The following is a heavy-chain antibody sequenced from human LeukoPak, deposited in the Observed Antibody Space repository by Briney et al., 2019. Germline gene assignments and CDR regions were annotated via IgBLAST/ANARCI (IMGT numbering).Heavy chain of an antibody. CDR3: ARAKRCSGGSCYSALSWFDP. J-gene: IGHJ5*02. Sequence: GGSLRLSCVASGFSLSGYWMYWVRQAPGKGLMYISRNNGDGSTTNYADVVKGRFTISRDNAKNSLYLQMNSLRAEDTAVYYCARAKRCSGGSCYSALSWFDPWGQGTLVTDSS. D-gene: IGHD2-15*01. CDR1: GFSLSGYW. CDR2: NNGDGSTT. V-gene: IGHV3-74*01.